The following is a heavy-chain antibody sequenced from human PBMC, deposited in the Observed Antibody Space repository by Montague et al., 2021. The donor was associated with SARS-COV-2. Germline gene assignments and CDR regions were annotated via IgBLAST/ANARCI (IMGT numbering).Heavy chain of an antibody. D-gene: IGHD1-1*01. V-gene: IGHV4-34*01. J-gene: IGHJ6*03. CDR3: ARLGDGVEPSPFLGLGPFYYYYIDI. CDR1: GGSFSGYS. Sequence: SETLSLTCAVRGGSFSGYSWIWIRQPPGKGLQWIGEVKHSGDTKYNTSLKSRVAISIDTSKNQFSLKLSSVTAPDTAVYYCARLGDGVEPSPFLGLGPFYYYYIDIWGKGTAVAVSS. CDR2: VKHSGDT.